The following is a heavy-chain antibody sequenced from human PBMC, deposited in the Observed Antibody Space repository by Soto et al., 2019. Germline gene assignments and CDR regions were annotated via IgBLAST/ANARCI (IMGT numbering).Heavy chain of an antibody. D-gene: IGHD3-10*01. CDR2: ISYDGSNK. Sequence: PGGSLRLSCAASGFTFSSYGMHWVRQAPGKGLEWVAVISYDGSNKYYADSVKGRFTISRDNSKNTLYLQMNSLRAEDTAVYYCAKAGVFDYWGQGTLVTVSS. V-gene: IGHV3-30*18. J-gene: IGHJ4*02. CDR3: AKAGVFDY. CDR1: GFTFSSYG.